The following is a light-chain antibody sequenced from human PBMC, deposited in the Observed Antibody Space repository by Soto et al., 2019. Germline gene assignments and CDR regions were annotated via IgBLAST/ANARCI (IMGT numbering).Light chain of an antibody. V-gene: IGLV4-69*01. Sequence: QAVVTQSPSASASLGASVKLTCTLSSGHSSYAIAWHQQQPEKGPRYLMKLNSDGSHSKGDGIPDRFSGSSSGAERYLTISILQSEDEADYYCQSWGTGILVFGGGTKLTVL. CDR1: SGHSSYA. J-gene: IGLJ2*01. CDR3: QSWGTGILV. CDR2: LNSDGSH.